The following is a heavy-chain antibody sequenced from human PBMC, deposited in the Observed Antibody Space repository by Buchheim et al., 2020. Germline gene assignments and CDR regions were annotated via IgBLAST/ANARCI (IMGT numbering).Heavy chain of an antibody. V-gene: IGHV3-48*01. CDR1: GFTFSSYS. CDR2: ISSSSSTI. Sequence: EVQLVESGGGLVQPGGSLRLSCAASGFTFSSYSMNWVRQAPGKGLEWVSYISSSSSTIYYADSVKGRFTISRDNAKKSLYLQMNSLRAEDTAVYYCAREIYYYGSGSYYLYYYYGMDVWGQGTT. D-gene: IGHD3-10*01. CDR3: AREIYYYGSGSYYLYYYYGMDV. J-gene: IGHJ6*02.